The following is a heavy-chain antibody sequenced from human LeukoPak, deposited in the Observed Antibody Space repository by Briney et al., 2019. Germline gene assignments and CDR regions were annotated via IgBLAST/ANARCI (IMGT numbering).Heavy chain of an antibody. CDR2: IYNSGST. J-gene: IGHJ4*02. V-gene: IGHV4-59*01. CDR3: AGGDSSSWAYYFDY. Sequence: SETLPLTCTVSGGSISSYHWSWIRQPPGKGLEWIGYIYNSGSTNYNPSLKSRVTISVDKSRNQFSLKLSSVSAADTAVYYCAGGDSSSWAYYFDYGGQGPRATVSA. D-gene: IGHD6-13*01. CDR1: GGSISSYH.